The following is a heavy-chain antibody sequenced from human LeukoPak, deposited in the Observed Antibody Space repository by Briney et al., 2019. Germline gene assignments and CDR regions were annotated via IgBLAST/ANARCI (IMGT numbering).Heavy chain of an antibody. CDR2: IYYSGST. CDR3: ARETATSAASWFDP. V-gene: IGHV4-59*01. CDR1: GGSISSYY. J-gene: IGHJ5*02. Sequence: SETLSLTCTVSGGSISSYYWSWIRQPPGKGLEWIGYIYYSGSTNYNPSLKSRVTISVDTSKNQFSLKLSSVTAADTAVYYCARETATSAASWFDPWGQGTLVTVSS. D-gene: IGHD2-2*01.